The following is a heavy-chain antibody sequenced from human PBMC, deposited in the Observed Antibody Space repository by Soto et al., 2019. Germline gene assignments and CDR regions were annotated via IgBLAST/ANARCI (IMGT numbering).Heavy chain of an antibody. CDR3: ARDISISTGIAAAGKWFDP. V-gene: IGHV4-4*07. J-gene: IGHJ5*02. Sequence: PSETLSLTCTVSGGSISSYYWSWIRQPAGKGLEWIGRIYTSGSTNYNPSLKSRVTMSVDTSKNQFSLKLSSVTAADTAVYYCARDISISTGIAAAGKWFDPWGQGPLVTV. CDR2: IYTSGST. CDR1: GGSISSYY. D-gene: IGHD6-13*01.